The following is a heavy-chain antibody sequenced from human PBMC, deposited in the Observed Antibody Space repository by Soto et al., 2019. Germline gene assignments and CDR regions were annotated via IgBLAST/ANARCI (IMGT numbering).Heavy chain of an antibody. CDR3: AKDCVSCLHGMDV. J-gene: IGHJ6*02. CDR2: ISYDGSNK. CDR1: GFTFSSYG. Sequence: QVQLVESGGGVVQPGRSLRLSCAASGFTFSSYGMHWVRQAPGKGLEWVAVISYDGSNKYYADSVKGRFTISRDNSNNTLYLQMDSMRAEDTAVYYCAKDCVSCLHGMDVWGQGTTVTVSS. V-gene: IGHV3-30*18.